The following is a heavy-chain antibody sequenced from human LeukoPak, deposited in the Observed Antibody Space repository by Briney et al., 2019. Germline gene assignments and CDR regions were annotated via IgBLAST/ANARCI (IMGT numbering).Heavy chain of an antibody. D-gene: IGHD1-14*01. V-gene: IGHV3-74*01. CDR2: INSDGSST. J-gene: IGHJ4*02. Sequence: TGGSLRLSCAASGFTFSSYWMHWVRQAPGKGLVWVSRINSDGSSTSYADSVRGRFTSSRDNSKDALYLQMNSLTAEDTAVYYCGKDKVGGGGYNDYWGQGILVTVSS. CDR3: GKDKVGGGGYNDY. CDR1: GFTFSSYW.